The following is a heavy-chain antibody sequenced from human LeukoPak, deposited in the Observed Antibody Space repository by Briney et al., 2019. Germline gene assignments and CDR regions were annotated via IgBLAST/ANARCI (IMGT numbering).Heavy chain of an antibody. J-gene: IGHJ6*04. CDR1: GFTFSSIW. V-gene: IGHV3-7*01. CDR3: AELGITMIGGV. CDR2: IKQGGSEK. D-gene: IGHD3-10*02. Sequence: GGSRGPSCAASGFTFSSIWMSWVGQPPGKGLRWVANIKQGGSEKYYVDSVKGRFTISRDNAKNSLYLQMNSLRAEDTAVYYCAELGITMIGGVWGKGTTVTISS.